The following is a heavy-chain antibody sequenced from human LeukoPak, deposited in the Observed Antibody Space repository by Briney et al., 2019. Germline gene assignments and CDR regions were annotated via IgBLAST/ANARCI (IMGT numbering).Heavy chain of an antibody. CDR1: GFTFSDYA. J-gene: IGHJ4*02. V-gene: IGHV3-23*01. CDR3: AKENLVVGLTFDY. CDR2: ISGSGGST. D-gene: IGHD2-15*01. Sequence: GESLRLSCAASGFTFSDYAMYWVRQAPGKGLEWVSAISGSGGSTYYADSVKGRFTISRDNSKNTLYLQMNSLRAEDTAVYYCAKENLVVGLTFDYWGQGTLVTVSS.